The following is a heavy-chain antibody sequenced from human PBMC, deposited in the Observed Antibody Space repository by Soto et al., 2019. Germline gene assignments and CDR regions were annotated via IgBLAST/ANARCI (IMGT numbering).Heavy chain of an antibody. J-gene: IGHJ4*02. CDR3: ARGAQNYYDCSGYYFDY. CDR2: IIPIFGTA. CDR1: GGTFSSYA. V-gene: IGHV1-69*12. Sequence: QVQLVQSGAEVKKPGSSVKVSCKASGGTFSSYAISWVRQAPGQGLEWMGGIIPIFGTANYAQKFQGRVTITADEATSTADMELSSLRSEDTAVYYCARGAQNYYDCSGYYFDYWGQGTLVTVSS. D-gene: IGHD3-22*01.